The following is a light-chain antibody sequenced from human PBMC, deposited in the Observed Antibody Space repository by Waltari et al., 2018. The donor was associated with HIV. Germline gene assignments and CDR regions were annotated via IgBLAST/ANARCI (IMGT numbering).Light chain of an antibody. CDR1: RSNIGSNS. CDR2: GDS. Sequence: QSVLAQPPSASGTPGQRVTISCSGSRSNIGSNSVNWYQHFPGTAPKLLIYGDSLQPSGVPARFSGSKFGTSASLVITGLQSGDEADYYCSTWDDRLNGPVVFGGGTRLTVL. CDR3: STWDDRLNGPVV. V-gene: IGLV1-44*01. J-gene: IGLJ2*01.